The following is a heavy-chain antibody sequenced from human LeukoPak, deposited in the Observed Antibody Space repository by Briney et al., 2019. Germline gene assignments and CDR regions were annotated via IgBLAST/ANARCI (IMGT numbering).Heavy chain of an antibody. J-gene: IGHJ3*02. Sequence: SQTLSLTCTVSGGSISSGGYYWSWLRQHPGKGLEWIGYIHYSGSTYYNPSLKSRVTISVDTSKNQFSLKLSSVTAADTAVYYCARAHGHYYDSSGEAFDIWAKGQWSPSLQ. CDR3: ARAHGHYYDSSGEAFDI. CDR2: IHYSGST. V-gene: IGHV4-31*03. D-gene: IGHD3-22*01. CDR1: GGSISSGGYY.